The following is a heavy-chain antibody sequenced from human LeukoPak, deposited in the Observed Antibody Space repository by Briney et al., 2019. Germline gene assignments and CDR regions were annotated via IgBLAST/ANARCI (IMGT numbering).Heavy chain of an antibody. CDR3: ARKELVRPGARYYYYMDV. Sequence: ASVKVSCKASGYTFTSYYMHWVRQAPGQGLEWMGIINPSGGSTNYAQKFQGRVTITADESTSTAYMELSSLRSEDTAVYYCARKELVRPGARYYYYMDVWGKGTTVTVSS. CDR2: INPSGGST. J-gene: IGHJ6*03. CDR1: GYTFTSYY. V-gene: IGHV1-46*01. D-gene: IGHD6-6*01.